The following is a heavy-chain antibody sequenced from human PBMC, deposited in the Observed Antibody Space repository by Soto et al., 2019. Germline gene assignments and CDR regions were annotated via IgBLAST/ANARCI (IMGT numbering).Heavy chain of an antibody. D-gene: IGHD2-15*01. J-gene: IGHJ6*02. CDR3: ARDRVQMVDGLDV. V-gene: IGHV3-33*01. Sequence: QVQLVESGGGVVQPGWSLRLSCAASGFTFSNNGMHWVRQAPGKGLEWVAVIWYDGINKYYADSVKGRFIISRDNSKNTVYLQMNSLRAEDTAVYYCARDRVQMVDGLDVWGQGTTVTVSS. CDR2: IWYDGINK. CDR1: GFTFSNNG.